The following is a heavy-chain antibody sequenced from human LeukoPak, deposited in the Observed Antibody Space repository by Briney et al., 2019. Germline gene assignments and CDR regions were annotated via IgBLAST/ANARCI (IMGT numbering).Heavy chain of an antibody. CDR3: AREGGSDYHWFDP. V-gene: IGHV4-59*01. Sequence: SETLSLTCTLSGGSISNYYWSWIRQPPGKGLEWIGNIFYSGSTNYNPSLKSRVTISLDTSKNQFSLKLTSVSAADTAVYYCAREGGSDYHWFDPWGQGTLVTVSS. D-gene: IGHD1-26*01. CDR1: GGSISNYY. CDR2: IFYSGST. J-gene: IGHJ5*02.